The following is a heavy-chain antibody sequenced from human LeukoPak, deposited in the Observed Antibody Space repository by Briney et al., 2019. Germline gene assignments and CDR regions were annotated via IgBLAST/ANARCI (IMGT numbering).Heavy chain of an antibody. CDR2: ISYGGST. CDR3: ARGIFGMVLNAFDL. CDR1: GGPISSYY. J-gene: IGHJ3*01. D-gene: IGHD3-3*01. Sequence: PSETLSLTCTVSGGPISSYYWTWIRQPPGRGLEWVGYISYGGSTNYNPSLKSRVTISVDTSTNQFSLKLSTGTAADTAVYYCARGIFGMVLNAFDLWGRGTMVTVSS. V-gene: IGHV4-59*01.